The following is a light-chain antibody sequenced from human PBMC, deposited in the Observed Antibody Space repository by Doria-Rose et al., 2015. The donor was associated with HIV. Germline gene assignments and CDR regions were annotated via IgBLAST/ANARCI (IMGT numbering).Light chain of an antibody. CDR1: QDINNY. V-gene: IGKV1-27*01. Sequence: PSSLSASVGDTVTITCRASQDINNYLAWYQQKRGDPPKLLIYSASTLHSGVPSRFSGSGSGTEFTLTITRLQPDDFATYFCQKSNTAPRTFGQGTRVEIK. CDR2: SAS. J-gene: IGKJ1*01. CDR3: QKSNTAPRT.